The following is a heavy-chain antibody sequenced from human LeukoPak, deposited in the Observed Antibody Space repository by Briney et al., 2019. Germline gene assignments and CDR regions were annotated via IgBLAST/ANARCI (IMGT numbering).Heavy chain of an antibody. J-gene: IGHJ3*02. Sequence: SVKVPCKASGGTFSSYAISWVRQAPGQGLEWMGGIIPIFGTANYAQKFQGRVTITADKSTSTAYMELSSLRSEDTAVYYCARTQEGGYCSSTSCYAHAFDIWGQGTMVTVSS. CDR3: ARTQEGGYCSSTSCYAHAFDI. CDR1: GGTFSSYA. CDR2: IIPIFGTA. D-gene: IGHD2-2*01. V-gene: IGHV1-69*06.